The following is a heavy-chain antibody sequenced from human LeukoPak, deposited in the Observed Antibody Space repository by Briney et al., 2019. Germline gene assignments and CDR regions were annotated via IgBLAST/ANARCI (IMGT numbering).Heavy chain of an antibody. J-gene: IGHJ6*02. V-gene: IGHV3-23*01. D-gene: IGHD4/OR15-4a*01. CDR1: GFTFSNYA. CDR2: ISGSGSDT. CDR3: AKDHYGGNHYYYGMDV. Sequence: GGSLILSCAASGFTFSNYAMSWVRQAPGKGLEWVSAISGSGSDTNYADFVKGRFTISRDNSKNTLHLQMNSLRAEDTAVYYCAKDHYGGNHYYYGMDVWGQGTTVTVSS.